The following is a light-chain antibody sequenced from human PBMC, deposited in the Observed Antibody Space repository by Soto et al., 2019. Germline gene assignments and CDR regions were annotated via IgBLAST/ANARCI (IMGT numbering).Light chain of an antibody. Sequence: EIVLTQSPATLPLSPGERATLSCRASQSVNSYLAWYQQKPGQAPRLLISDASNRATGIPGRFSGSGSGTDFTLTISSLEPEDFAIYYCQQRTNWPSSTFGQGTRLEIK. CDR1: QSVNSY. V-gene: IGKV3-11*01. CDR2: DAS. J-gene: IGKJ5*01. CDR3: QQRTNWPSST.